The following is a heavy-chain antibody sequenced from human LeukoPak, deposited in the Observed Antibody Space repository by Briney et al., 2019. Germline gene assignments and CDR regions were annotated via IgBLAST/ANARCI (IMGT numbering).Heavy chain of an antibody. D-gene: IGHD4-17*01. CDR2: ISTYNGIA. CDR3: ARAQTTVTTWGLDH. CDR1: GYTFSTYG. J-gene: IGHJ4*02. Sequence: GASVKVSCKASGYTFSTYGTTYCITWVRQAPGQGLECMGWISTYNGIANFALKFQGRVTMTKDTSTSTAYMELGSLTSDDTSVYYCARAQTTVTTWGLDHWGQGTPVAVSS. V-gene: IGHV1-18*01.